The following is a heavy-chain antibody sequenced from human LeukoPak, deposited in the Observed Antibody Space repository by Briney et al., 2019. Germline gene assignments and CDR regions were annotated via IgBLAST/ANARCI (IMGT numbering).Heavy chain of an antibody. CDR1: GYSFTSYW. CDR3: ARRVPATREFDY. Sequence: GESLKISCQGSGYSFTSYWIGWVRQMPGKGPEWMGIIYPGDSDIRYSPSFQGQVTISADKSITTAYLQWSSLKASDTAMYYCARRVPATREFDYWGQGTLVTVSS. D-gene: IGHD2-15*01. V-gene: IGHV5-51*01. CDR2: IYPGDSDI. J-gene: IGHJ4*02.